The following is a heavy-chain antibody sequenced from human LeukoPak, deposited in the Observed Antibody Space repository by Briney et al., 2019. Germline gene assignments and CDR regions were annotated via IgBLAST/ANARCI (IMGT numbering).Heavy chain of an antibody. CDR2: INHSGST. Sequence: PSETLSLTCAVYGGSFSGYYWSWIRQPPGKGLEWIGEINHSGSTNYNPSLKSRVTISVDTSKNQFSLKLSSVTAADTAVYYCARLVQNYYMDVWGKGTTVTVSS. CDR1: GGSFSGYY. V-gene: IGHV4-34*01. J-gene: IGHJ6*03. D-gene: IGHD6-6*01. CDR3: ARLVQNYYMDV.